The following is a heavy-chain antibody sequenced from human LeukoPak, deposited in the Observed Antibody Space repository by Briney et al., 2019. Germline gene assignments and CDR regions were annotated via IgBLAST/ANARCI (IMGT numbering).Heavy chain of an antibody. J-gene: IGHJ4*02. CDR3: ARQSATIFGVVID. CDR2: IYYSGST. Sequence: SETLSLTCTVSGGSIGSSSYYWGWIRQPPGKGLEWIGSIYYSGSTYYNPSLKSRVTISVDTSKNQFSLKLSSVTAADTAVYYCARQSATIFGVVIDWGQGTLVTVSS. V-gene: IGHV4-39*01. CDR1: GGSIGSSSYY. D-gene: IGHD3-3*01.